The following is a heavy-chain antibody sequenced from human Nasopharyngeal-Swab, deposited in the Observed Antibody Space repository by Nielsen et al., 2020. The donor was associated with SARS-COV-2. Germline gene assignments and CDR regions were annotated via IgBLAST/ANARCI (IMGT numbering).Heavy chain of an antibody. CDR3: AKDLRSVVPAGGDY. CDR2: ISGSGGST. V-gene: IGHV3-23*01. J-gene: IGHJ4*02. Sequence: GESLKISFAASGFTFSSYAMSWVRQAPGKGLEWVSAISGSGGSTYYADSVKGRFTISRDNSKNTLYLQMNSLRAEDTAVYYCAKDLRSVVPAGGDYWGQGTLVTVSS. D-gene: IGHD2-2*01. CDR1: GFTFSSYA.